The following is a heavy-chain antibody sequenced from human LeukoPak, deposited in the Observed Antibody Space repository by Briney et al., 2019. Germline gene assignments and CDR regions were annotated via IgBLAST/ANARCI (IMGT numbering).Heavy chain of an antibody. V-gene: IGHV3-30*02. CDR3: AKDPFEYNSTNPDY. D-gene: IGHD6-6*01. J-gene: IGHJ4*02. CDR1: GFTFSSYG. CDR2: IRYDGSNK. Sequence: PGGSLRLSCAASGFTFSSYGMHWVRQAPGKGLEWVAFIRYDGSNKYYADSVKGRFTISRDNSKNTLYLQMNSLRAEDTAVYYCAKDPFEYNSTNPDYWGQGTLVTVSS.